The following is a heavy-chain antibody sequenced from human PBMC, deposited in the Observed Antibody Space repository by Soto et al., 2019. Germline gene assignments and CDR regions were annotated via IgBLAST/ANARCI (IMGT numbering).Heavy chain of an antibody. CDR1: GYTFTSYD. CDR3: ARERKFDFWRKGLDV. CDR2: MDPNSGST. J-gene: IGHJ6*02. V-gene: IGHV1-8*01. Sequence: QAQLVKSGAEVKKPGASVKVSCKASGYTFTSYDINWVRQAPGQGLEWLGWMDPNSGSTGYAQNFQGRATMTRNISINTAHMELSSLRSEDTAVYYCARERKFDFWRKGLDVWGQGTTVTVSS. D-gene: IGHD3-3*01.